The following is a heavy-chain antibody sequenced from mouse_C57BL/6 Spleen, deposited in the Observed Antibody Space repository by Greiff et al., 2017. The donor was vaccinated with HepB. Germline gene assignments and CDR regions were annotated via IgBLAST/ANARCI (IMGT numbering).Heavy chain of an antibody. CDR2: IHPNSGST. D-gene: IGHD2-3*01. V-gene: IGHV1-64*01. CDR3: ARFYDGYSGYYAMDY. J-gene: IGHJ4*01. Sequence: QVQLQQSGAELVKPGASVKLSCKASGYTFTSYWMHWVKQRPGQGLEWIGMIHPNSGSTNYNEKFKSKATLTVDKSSSTAYMQLSSLTSEDSAVYYCARFYDGYSGYYAMDYWGQGTSVTVSS. CDR1: GYTFTSYW.